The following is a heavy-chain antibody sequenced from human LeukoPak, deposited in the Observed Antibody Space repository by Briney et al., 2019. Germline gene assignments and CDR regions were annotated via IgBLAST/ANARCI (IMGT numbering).Heavy chain of an antibody. V-gene: IGHV4-39*07. CDR1: GASISGSGYY. D-gene: IGHD6-6*01. CDR2: IYYSGST. Sequence: PSETLSLTCAVSGASISGSGYYWGWIRQPPGKGLEWIGSIYYSGSTYYNPSLKSRVTISVDTSKNQFSLKLSSVTAADTAVYYCARDFRIVAARQGLGTDYWGQGTLVTVSS. J-gene: IGHJ4*02. CDR3: ARDFRIVAARQGLGTDY.